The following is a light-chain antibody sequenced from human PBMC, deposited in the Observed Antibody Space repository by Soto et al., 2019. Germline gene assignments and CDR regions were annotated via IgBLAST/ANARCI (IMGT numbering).Light chain of an antibody. CDR2: RNN. V-gene: IGLV1-47*01. Sequence: QSVLTQSPSASGTPGQRVTISCSGRSSNIETNYVCWYQQVPGAAPRLLIYRNNQRPSGVADRFSGSKSGTSASLAVSGLRSEDEADYYCAAWDDRLSGVVFGGGTKLTVL. CDR1: SSNIETNY. J-gene: IGLJ2*01. CDR3: AAWDDRLSGVV.